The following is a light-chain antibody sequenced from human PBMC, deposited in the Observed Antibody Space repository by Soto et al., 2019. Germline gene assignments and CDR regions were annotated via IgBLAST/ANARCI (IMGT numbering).Light chain of an antibody. Sequence: DIQMTQSPSSLSASVGDRITITCRASQDIRDYLGWFQQKPGKVPRLLIYAASTLQSGVPSRFSGSGSGTDFTLTISSLQPADVATYYCQKYNSVPYTFGGGTKVEIK. J-gene: IGKJ4*01. V-gene: IGKV1-27*01. CDR1: QDIRDY. CDR3: QKYNSVPYT. CDR2: AAS.